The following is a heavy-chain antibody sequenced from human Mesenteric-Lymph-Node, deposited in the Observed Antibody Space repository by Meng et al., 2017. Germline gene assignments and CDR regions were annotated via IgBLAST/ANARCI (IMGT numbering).Heavy chain of an antibody. J-gene: IGHJ4*02. CDR2: ISYDGSNK. Sequence: QVQLVESGGGLVKPGGSLRLSCAASGFTFSRYAMHWVRQAPGKGLEWVAVISYDGSNKYYADSVKGRFTISRDNSKNTLYLQMNSLRAEDTAVYYCVRDYSYTPADWGQGTLVTVSS. V-gene: IGHV3-30*01. CDR3: VRDYSYTPAD. CDR1: GFTFSRYA. D-gene: IGHD2-15*01.